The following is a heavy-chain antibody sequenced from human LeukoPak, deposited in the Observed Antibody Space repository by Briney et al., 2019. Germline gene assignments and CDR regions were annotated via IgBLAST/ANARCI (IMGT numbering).Heavy chain of an antibody. CDR3: ATTNRDNFGDYYFDY. CDR1: GGSISSYY. CDR2: IYYSGST. J-gene: IGHJ4*02. V-gene: IGHV4-59*01. Sequence: PSETLSLTCTVSGGSISSYYWSWIRQTPGKGLEWIGYIYYSGSTNYNPSLKSRVTISVDTSKNQFSLKLSSVTAADTAVYYCATTNRDNFGDYYFDYWGQGTLVTVSS. D-gene: IGHD4-17*01.